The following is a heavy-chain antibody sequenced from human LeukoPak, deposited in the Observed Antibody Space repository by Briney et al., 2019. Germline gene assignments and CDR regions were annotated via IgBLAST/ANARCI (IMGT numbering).Heavy chain of an antibody. CDR3: ARQSSNILFGGIDY. Sequence: SETLSLTCTVSGGSISSSSYYCGWIRQPPGKGLEWIGSIYYSGSTYYNPSLKSRVTICVDTSKNQFSPTLSSVTAADTAVYYCARQSSNILFGGIDYWGPGTLVTVSS. V-gene: IGHV4-39*01. CDR2: IYYSGST. CDR1: GGSISSSSYY. D-gene: IGHD2-21*01. J-gene: IGHJ4*02.